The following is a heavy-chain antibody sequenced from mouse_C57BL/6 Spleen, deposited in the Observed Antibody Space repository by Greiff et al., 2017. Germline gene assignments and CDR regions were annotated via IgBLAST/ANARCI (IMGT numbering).Heavy chain of an antibody. D-gene: IGHD1-1*01. CDR3: ARKDYGSSYGYFDY. Sequence: QVQLKQSGAELARPGASVKMSCKASGYTFTSYTMHWVKQRPGQGLEWIGYINPSSGYTKYNQKFKDKATLTADKSSSTAYMQLSSLTSEDSAVYYFARKDYGSSYGYFDYWGQGTTLTVSS. J-gene: IGHJ2*01. CDR2: INPSSGYT. CDR1: GYTFTSYT. V-gene: IGHV1-4*01.